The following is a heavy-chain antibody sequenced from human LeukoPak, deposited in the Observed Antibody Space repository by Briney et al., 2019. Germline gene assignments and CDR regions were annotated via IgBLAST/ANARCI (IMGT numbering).Heavy chain of an antibody. CDR1: GYTFSSYF. V-gene: IGHV1-46*01. J-gene: IGHJ4*02. Sequence: GASVKVSCKASGYTFSSYFMHWVRQAPGQGLDWMGIINPSGDSTTYAQKFQGRVTMTRDTSTSTVYMELSSLRSEDTAIYYCARDIPGRYYGSGSFDYWGQGTLVTVSS. CDR3: ARDIPGRYYGSGSFDY. D-gene: IGHD3-10*01. CDR2: INPSGDST.